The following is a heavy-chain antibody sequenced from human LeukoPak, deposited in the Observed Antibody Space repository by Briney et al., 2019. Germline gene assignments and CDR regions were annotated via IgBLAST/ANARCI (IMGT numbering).Heavy chain of an antibody. CDR2: IILYFGSA. Sequence: ASVTLSLTAAGSTFTSYANNWMREAQAPGLEWMGGIILYFGSANYAQKSQSRLTITSDESSSTAYMQLSSLRSEDAAAYYCWRDEGRAAFDYWGQGTLVTVSS. CDR1: GSTFTSYA. J-gene: IGHJ4*02. CDR3: WRDEGRAAFDY. V-gene: IGHV1-69*01.